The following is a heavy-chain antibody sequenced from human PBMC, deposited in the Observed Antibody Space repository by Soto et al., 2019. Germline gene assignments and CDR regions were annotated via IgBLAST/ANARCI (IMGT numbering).Heavy chain of an antibody. CDR2: IDNGGNT. V-gene: IGHV4-39*01. CDR3: VKRSLLVART. J-gene: IGHJ4*02. CDR1: GRTFSINADF. Sequence: KASETLSLTCTVSGRTFSINADFWYLAWIRQPPGKGLEWIGSIDNGGNTYYNPPLKSRVIISADTSKNQFSLSLNSVTAADTAVYYCVKRSLLVARTWVQGIRVTV. D-gene: IGHD2-21*01.